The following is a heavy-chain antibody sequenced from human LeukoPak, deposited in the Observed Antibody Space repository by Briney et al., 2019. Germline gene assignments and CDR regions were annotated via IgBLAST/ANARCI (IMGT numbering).Heavy chain of an antibody. V-gene: IGHV1-69*06. CDR1: GGTFSSYA. D-gene: IGHD1-20*01. Sequence: ASVKVSCKASGGTFSSYAISWVRQAPGQGLEWMGGIIPIFGTANYAQKFQGRVTITADKSTSTAYMELSSLRSEDTAVYYCARGSRITYSHDAFDIWGQGTMVTVSS. J-gene: IGHJ3*02. CDR3: ARGSRITYSHDAFDI. CDR2: IIPIFGTA.